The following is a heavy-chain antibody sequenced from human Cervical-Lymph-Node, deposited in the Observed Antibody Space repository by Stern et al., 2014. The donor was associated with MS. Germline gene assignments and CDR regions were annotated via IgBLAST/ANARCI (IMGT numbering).Heavy chain of an antibody. V-gene: IGHV3-30*18. CDR1: GFTFSMSG. Sequence: VQLVESGGGVVQTGTSLRLSCVASGFTFSMSGMHLVRQAPGKGLEWVAIISYDGGEKHFADSVKGRFTISRDNSENTVYLQLNSLRPEDTAVYFCAKAAVDYSMYFPEYWGQGTLVTVSS. CDR3: AKAAVDYSMYFPEY. J-gene: IGHJ4*02. CDR2: ISYDGGEK. D-gene: IGHD4-11*01.